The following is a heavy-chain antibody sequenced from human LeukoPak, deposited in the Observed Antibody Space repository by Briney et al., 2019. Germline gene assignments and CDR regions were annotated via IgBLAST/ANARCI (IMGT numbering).Heavy chain of an antibody. D-gene: IGHD1-26*01. CDR3: ARWDSGSCSD. V-gene: IGHV3-72*01. J-gene: IGHJ4*02. CDR2: TKNKANSYTT. CDR1: GFTFSDHY. Sequence: PGGPLRLSCAASGFTFSDHYMDWVRQAPGKGLEWVGRTKNKANSYTTEYAASVKGRFTISRDESKNSLYLQMNSLKTEDTAVYYCARWDSGSCSDWGQGTLVTVSS.